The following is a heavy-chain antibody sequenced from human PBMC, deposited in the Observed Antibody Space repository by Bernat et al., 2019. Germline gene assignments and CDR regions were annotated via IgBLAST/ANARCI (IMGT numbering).Heavy chain of an antibody. D-gene: IGHD3-16*01. V-gene: IGHV3-7*03. CDR1: GFTFLSHW. CDR3: ARDPGWGALDR. Sequence: EVQLVQSGAALVQPGGSLRLSCAASGFTFLSHWMCWLRQAPGKGLEWVANIKSDGSAKYYVDSVKGRFTISRDNVNNSLYLQMNSLRADDTAVYYCARDPGWGALDRWGQGTMVTVSS. CDR2: IKSDGSAK. J-gene: IGHJ3*01.